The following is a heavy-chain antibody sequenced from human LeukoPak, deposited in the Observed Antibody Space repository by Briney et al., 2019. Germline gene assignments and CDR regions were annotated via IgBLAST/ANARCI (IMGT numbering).Heavy chain of an antibody. CDR3: ARDSTYYYDSSGYPLFDY. D-gene: IGHD3-22*01. CDR2: ISSSSSYI. V-gene: IGHV3-21*01. J-gene: IGHJ4*02. CDR1: GFTFSSYS. Sequence: GGPLRLSCAASGFTFSSYSMNWVRQAPGKGLEWVSSISSSSSYIYYADSVKGRFTISRDNAKNSLYLQMNSLRVEDTAVYYCARDSTYYYDSSGYPLFDYWGQGTLVTVSS.